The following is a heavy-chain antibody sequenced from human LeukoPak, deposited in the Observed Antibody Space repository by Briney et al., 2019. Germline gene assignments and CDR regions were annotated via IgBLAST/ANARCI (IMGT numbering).Heavy chain of an antibody. Sequence: GASVKVSCKASGYTFTSYDINWVRQATGQGLEWMGWMNPNSGNTGYAQKFQGRVTMTRNTSISTAYMELSSLRSEDTAVYSCARRSPYRVRGPLGIWFDPWGQGTLVTVSS. V-gene: IGHV1-8*01. CDR2: MNPNSGNT. J-gene: IGHJ5*02. D-gene: IGHD3-10*01. CDR3: ARRSPYRVRGPLGIWFDP. CDR1: GYTFTSYD.